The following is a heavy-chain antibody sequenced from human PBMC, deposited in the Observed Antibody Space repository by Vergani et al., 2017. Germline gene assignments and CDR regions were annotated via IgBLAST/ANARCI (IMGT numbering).Heavy chain of an antibody. CDR2: ISSSSSTI. Sequence: EVQLVESGGGLVQPGGSLRLSCAASGFTFSSYSMNWVRQAPGKGLEWVSYISSSSSTIYYADSVQGRFTISRDNAKNSLYLQMNSLRDEDTAVYYCARDGTSVVVTAHYFDYWGQGTLVTVSS. V-gene: IGHV3-48*02. CDR3: ARDGTSVVVTAHYFDY. D-gene: IGHD2-21*02. J-gene: IGHJ4*02. CDR1: GFTFSSYS.